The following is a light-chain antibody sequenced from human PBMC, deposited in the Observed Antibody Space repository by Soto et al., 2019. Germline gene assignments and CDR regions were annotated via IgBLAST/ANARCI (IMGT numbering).Light chain of an antibody. CDR1: QGIDNY. Sequence: DIQMTQSPSAMSASVGDRVTITCRASQGIDNYLAWFQQKPGKVPQRLIYAASTLQSGVPSRFSGSGSGTEFTLTISSLQPEDFATYYCQQSYSTPWTFGQGTKVEIK. CDR3: QQSYSTPWT. V-gene: IGKV1-17*03. CDR2: AAS. J-gene: IGKJ1*01.